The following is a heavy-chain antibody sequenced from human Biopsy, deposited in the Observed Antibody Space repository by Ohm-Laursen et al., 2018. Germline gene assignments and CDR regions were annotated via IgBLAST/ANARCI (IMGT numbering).Heavy chain of an antibody. J-gene: IGHJ5*02. CDR1: GDSFTSYA. CDR2: IIPIPNVA. CDR3: ARGEGSSWFDP. D-gene: IGHD1-26*01. Sequence: SVKVSCKTSGDSFTSYAIGWVRQAPGQGLEWMGGIIPIPNVATYAQKFQGRITITADESTSTAYMELNSLTSDDTAVYFCARGEGSSWFDPWGHGTLVTVSS. V-gene: IGHV1-69*10.